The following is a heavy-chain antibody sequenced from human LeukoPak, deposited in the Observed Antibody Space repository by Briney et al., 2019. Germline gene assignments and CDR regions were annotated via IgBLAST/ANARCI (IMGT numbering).Heavy chain of an antibody. V-gene: IGHV1-18*01. CDR2: ISAYNGNT. Sequence: ASVKVSCKASGYTFTSYGISWVRQAPGQGLEWMGWISAYNGNTNYAQKLQGRVTMTTDTSTNTAYMELRSLRSDDTAVYYCARDMGYCGGDCYWDYWGRGTLVTVSS. J-gene: IGHJ4*02. D-gene: IGHD2-21*02. CDR1: GYTFTSYG. CDR3: ARDMGYCGGDCYWDY.